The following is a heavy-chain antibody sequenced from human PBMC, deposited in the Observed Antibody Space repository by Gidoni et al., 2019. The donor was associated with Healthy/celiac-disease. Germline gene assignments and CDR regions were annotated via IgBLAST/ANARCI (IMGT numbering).Heavy chain of an antibody. J-gene: IGHJ4*02. Sequence: QVQLQQWGAGLLKPSETLSLTCAVYGGSFSGYYWSWIRQPPGKGLEWIGEINHSGSTNYNPSLKSRVTISVDTSKNQFSLKLSSVTAADPAVYYCARGSFSSWYQDYWGQGTLVTVSS. CDR1: GGSFSGYY. CDR3: ARGSFSSWYQDY. V-gene: IGHV4-34*01. CDR2: INHSGST. D-gene: IGHD6-13*01.